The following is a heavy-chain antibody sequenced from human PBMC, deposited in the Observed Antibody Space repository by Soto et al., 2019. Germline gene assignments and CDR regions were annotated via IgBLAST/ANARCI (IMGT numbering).Heavy chain of an antibody. D-gene: IGHD3-10*01. J-gene: IGHJ4*02. CDR3: ARGNYYGSGSYDY. V-gene: IGHV4-34*01. CDR1: GGSFSGYY. Sequence: QVQLQQWGAGLLKPSETLSLTCAVYGGSFSGYYWSWIRQPPGKGLEWIGEINHSGSTNYNPSLKSRVTISVDTSKNQFSLKLSSVTAADTAVYYCARGNYYGSGSYDYWGQGTLVTVSS. CDR2: INHSGST.